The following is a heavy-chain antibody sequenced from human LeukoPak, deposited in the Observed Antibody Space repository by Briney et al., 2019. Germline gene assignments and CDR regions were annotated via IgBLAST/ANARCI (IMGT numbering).Heavy chain of an antibody. CDR2: IYSGGST. Sequence: PGGSLRLSCAASGFTVSSNYMSWVRQAPGKGLEWVSVIYSGGSTYYADSVKGRFTISRDNSKNTLYLQMNSLRAEDTAVYYCARGIDCSGGSCYGDWGQGTLVTVSS. D-gene: IGHD2-15*01. CDR1: GFTVSSNY. J-gene: IGHJ4*02. CDR3: ARGIDCSGGSCYGD. V-gene: IGHV3-66*01.